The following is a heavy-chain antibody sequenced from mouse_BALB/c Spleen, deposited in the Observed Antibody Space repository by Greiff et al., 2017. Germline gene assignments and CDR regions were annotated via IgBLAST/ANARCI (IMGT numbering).Heavy chain of an antibody. J-gene: IGHJ4*01. CDR2: ISDGGSYT. V-gene: IGHV5-4*02. Sequence: EVKLMESGGGLVKPGGSLKLSCAASGFTFSDYHMYWVRQTPEKRLEWVATISDGGSYTYYPDSVKGRFTISRDNAKNNLYLQMSSLKSEDTAMYYCARDQSNYLLDYWGQGTSVTVSS. CDR3: ARDQSNYLLDY. CDR1: GFTFSDYH. D-gene: IGHD2-5*01.